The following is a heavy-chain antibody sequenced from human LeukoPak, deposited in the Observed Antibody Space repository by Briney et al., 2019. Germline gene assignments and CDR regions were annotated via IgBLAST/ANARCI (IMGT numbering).Heavy chain of an antibody. CDR3: ARVRHGDYYYDSSGYRRPTRVGAFDI. V-gene: IGHV1-18*01. Sequence: ASVKVSCKASGYTFTSYGISWVRQAPGQGLEWMGWISAYNGNTNYAQKLQGRVTMTTDTSTSTAYMELRSLRSDDTAVYYCARVRHGDYYYDSSGYRRPTRVGAFDIWGQGTMVTVSS. D-gene: IGHD3-22*01. J-gene: IGHJ3*02. CDR1: GYTFTSYG. CDR2: ISAYNGNT.